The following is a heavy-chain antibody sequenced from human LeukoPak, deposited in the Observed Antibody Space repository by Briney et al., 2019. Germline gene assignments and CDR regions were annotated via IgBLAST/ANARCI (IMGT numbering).Heavy chain of an antibody. CDR2: INAGNGNT. V-gene: IGHV1-3*01. CDR1: GYTFTSYA. D-gene: IGHD3-10*01. J-gene: IGHJ4*02. Sequence: GASVKVSCKASGYTFTSYAMHWVRQAPGQRLEWMGWINAGNGNTKYSQKFQGRVTITRDTSASTAYMELSSLRSEDTAVYYCARALVTMVRGGAPTSGYWGQGTLVTVSS. CDR3: ARALVTMVRGGAPTSGY.